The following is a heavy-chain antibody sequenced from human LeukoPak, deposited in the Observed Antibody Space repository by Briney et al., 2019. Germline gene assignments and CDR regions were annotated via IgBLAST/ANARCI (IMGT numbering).Heavy chain of an antibody. CDR1: GYTFTSYA. J-gene: IGHJ3*02. CDR2: INAGNGNT. Sequence: ASVKVSCKASGYTFTSYAMHWVRQAPGQRLEWMGWINAGNGNTKYSQKFQGRVTITRDTSASTAYMELSSLRSEDTAVYYCARDAYCSSTSCYDAFDIWGQGTMVTVSS. V-gene: IGHV1-3*01. CDR3: ARDAYCSSTSCYDAFDI. D-gene: IGHD2-2*01.